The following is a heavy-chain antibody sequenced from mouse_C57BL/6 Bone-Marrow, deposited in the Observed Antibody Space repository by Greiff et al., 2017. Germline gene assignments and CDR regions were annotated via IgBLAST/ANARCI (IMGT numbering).Heavy chain of an antibody. CDR2: IYPGSGST. J-gene: IGHJ1*03. D-gene: IGHD2-12*01. Sequence: QVQLQQPGAELVKPGASVKMSCKASGYTFTSYWITWVKQRPGQGLEWIGDIYPGSGSTNYNEKFKSKATLTVDTSSSTAYMQLSSLTSADSAVYYGARERIVGGYFDVWGTGTTVTVSS. CDR1: GYTFTSYW. V-gene: IGHV1-55*01. CDR3: ARERIVGGYFDV.